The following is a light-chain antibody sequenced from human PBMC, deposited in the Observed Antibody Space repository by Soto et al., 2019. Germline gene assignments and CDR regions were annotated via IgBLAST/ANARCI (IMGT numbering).Light chain of an antibody. CDR3: KSYAGSNTYV. Sequence: SVLTQPPSASGSPGQSVTISCTGTKNDVGFYDFVSWYQHHPGKAPRLIIYEVVQRPSGVPDRFSGSKSGNTASLTVSGLQAADEADYFCKSYAGSNTYVFGSGTKVTVL. V-gene: IGLV2-8*01. CDR2: EVV. J-gene: IGLJ1*01. CDR1: KNDVGFYDF.